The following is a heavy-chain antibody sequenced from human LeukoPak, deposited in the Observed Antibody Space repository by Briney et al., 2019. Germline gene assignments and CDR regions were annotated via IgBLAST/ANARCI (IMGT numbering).Heavy chain of an antibody. D-gene: IGHD6-19*01. CDR1: GFTFSSYG. Sequence: GRSLRLSCAASGFTFSSYGMHWVRQAPGKGLEWVAVISHDGSNKYYADSVKGRFTISRDNSKNTLYLQMNSLRAEDTAVYYCAKVRASSGWSDYFDYWGQGTLVTVSS. J-gene: IGHJ4*02. CDR3: AKVRASSGWSDYFDY. CDR2: ISHDGSNK. V-gene: IGHV3-30*18.